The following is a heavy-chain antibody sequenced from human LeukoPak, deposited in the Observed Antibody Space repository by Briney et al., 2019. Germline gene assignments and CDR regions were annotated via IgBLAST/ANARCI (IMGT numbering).Heavy chain of an antibody. J-gene: IGHJ6*02. D-gene: IGHD1-1*01. V-gene: IGHV4-59*08. CDR2: IYYSGST. CDR1: GGSISSYY. CDR3: ARVQDYYYYGMDV. Sequence: SETLSLTCTVSGGSISSYYWSWIRQPPGKGLEWIGYIYYSGSTNYNPSLKSRVTISVDTSKNQFSLKLSSVTAADTAVYYCARVQDYYYYGMDVWGQGTTVTVSS.